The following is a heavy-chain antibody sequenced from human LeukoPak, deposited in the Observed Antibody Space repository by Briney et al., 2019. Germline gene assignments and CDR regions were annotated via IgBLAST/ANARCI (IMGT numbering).Heavy chain of an antibody. D-gene: IGHD3-9*01. J-gene: IGHJ6*02. Sequence: GRSLRLSCAASGFTFSSYAMHWVRQAPGKGLEWVAVISYDGSNKYYADSVKGRFTISRDNSKNTLYLQMNSLRAEDTAVYYCARDRNYDILTGYYQHYYYYGMDVWGQGTTVTVSS. V-gene: IGHV3-30-3*01. CDR1: GFTFSSYA. CDR3: ARDRNYDILTGYYQHYYYYGMDV. CDR2: ISYDGSNK.